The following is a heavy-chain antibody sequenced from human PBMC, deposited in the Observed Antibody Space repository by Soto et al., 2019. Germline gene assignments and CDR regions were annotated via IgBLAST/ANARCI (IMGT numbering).Heavy chain of an antibody. V-gene: IGHV3-30*03. CDR3: ARGRSGAVAGTSDYYYMDV. CDR1: GFTFSSYG. D-gene: IGHD6-19*01. Sequence: GGSLRLSCAASGFTFSSYGMHWVRQAPGKGLEWVAVISYDGSNKYYADSVKGRFTISRDNSKNTLYLQMNSLRAEDTAVYYCARGRSGAVAGTSDYYYMDVWGKGTTVTVSS. CDR2: ISYDGSNK. J-gene: IGHJ6*03.